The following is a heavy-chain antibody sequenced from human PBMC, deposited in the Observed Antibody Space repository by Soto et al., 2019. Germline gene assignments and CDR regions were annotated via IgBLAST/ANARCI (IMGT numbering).Heavy chain of an antibody. CDR1: GYTFTSYG. Sequence: ASVKVSCKASGYTFTSYGISWVRQAPGQGLEWMGWISAYNGNTNYAQKLQGRVTMTTDTSTSTAYMELRSLRSEDTAVYYCARDPGQQWLVRDENWFDPWGQGTLVTVSS. CDR3: ARDPGQQWLVRDENWFDP. CDR2: ISAYNGNT. D-gene: IGHD6-19*01. J-gene: IGHJ5*02. V-gene: IGHV1-18*01.